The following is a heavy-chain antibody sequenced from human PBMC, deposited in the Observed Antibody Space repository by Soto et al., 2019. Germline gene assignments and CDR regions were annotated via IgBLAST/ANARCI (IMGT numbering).Heavy chain of an antibody. CDR3: ARQVSGSPWPHNWFDP. Sequence: GGSLRLSCAASGFTFSSYWTHWVRQAPGKGLVWVSRINSDGSSTSYADSVKGRFTISRDNAKNTLYLQMNSLRAEDTAVYYCARQVSGSPWPHNWFDPWGQGTLVTVS. V-gene: IGHV3-74*01. D-gene: IGHD6-25*01. CDR2: INSDGSST. J-gene: IGHJ5*02. CDR1: GFTFSSYW.